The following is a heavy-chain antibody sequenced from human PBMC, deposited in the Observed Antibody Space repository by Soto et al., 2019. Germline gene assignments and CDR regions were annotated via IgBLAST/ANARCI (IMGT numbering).Heavy chain of an antibody. CDR1: GLNVRSNY. CDR2: IYSGGST. V-gene: IGHV3-66*01. Sequence: GGSQRHSCAASGLNVRSNYMRRVRQAPGKGLEWVSVIYSGGSTYYADSVKGRFTISRDNSKNTLYLQMNSLRAEDTAVYYCARGVAEKAFDIWRNGTMV. J-gene: IGHJ3*02. CDR3: ARGVAEKAFDI.